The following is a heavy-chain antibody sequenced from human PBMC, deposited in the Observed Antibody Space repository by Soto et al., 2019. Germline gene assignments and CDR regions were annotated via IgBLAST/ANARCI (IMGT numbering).Heavy chain of an antibody. CDR1: GFTFSSYW. D-gene: IGHD3-22*01. J-gene: IGHJ6*02. CDR2: IKQDGSEK. CDR3: ARFYYDSSGYLPSPYYYYYGMDV. V-gene: IGHV3-7*04. Sequence: GGSLRLSCAASGFTFSSYWMSWVRQAPGKGLEWVANIKQDGSEKYYVDSVKGRFTISRDNAKNSLYLQMNSLRDEDTAVYYCARFYYDSSGYLPSPYYYYYGMDVWGQGTTVNV.